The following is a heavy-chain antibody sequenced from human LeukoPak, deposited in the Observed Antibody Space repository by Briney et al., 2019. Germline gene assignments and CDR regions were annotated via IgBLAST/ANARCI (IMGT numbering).Heavy chain of an antibody. J-gene: IGHJ2*01. CDR1: GFTFSSYS. Sequence: GGSLRLSCAASGFTFSSYSMNWVRQAPGKGLEWISYISRGSVTIYYADSVKGRFTISRDNAKSSLSLQMNSLRDEDTAVYYCARDVGIDFDLWGRGTLVTVSS. D-gene: IGHD6-13*01. V-gene: IGHV3-48*02. CDR3: ARDVGIDFDL. CDR2: ISRGSVTI.